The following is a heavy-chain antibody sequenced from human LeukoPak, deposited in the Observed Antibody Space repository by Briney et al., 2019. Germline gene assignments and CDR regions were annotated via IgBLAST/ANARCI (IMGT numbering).Heavy chain of an antibody. CDR1: GFTFSSYA. Sequence: VQPGGSRTLSCAASGFTFSSYAMSWVRQAPGKGLEWVSTISGSGGSTYYADSAKGRFTISRDNAKNTLFLHMNSLRAEDTAVYYCARGVAAAGNPNWGQGTLVTVSS. CDR2: ISGSGGST. V-gene: IGHV3-23*01. J-gene: IGHJ4*02. D-gene: IGHD6-13*01. CDR3: ARGVAAAGNPN.